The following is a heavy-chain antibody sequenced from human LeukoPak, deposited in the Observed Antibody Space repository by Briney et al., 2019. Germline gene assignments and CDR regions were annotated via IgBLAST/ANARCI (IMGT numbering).Heavy chain of an antibody. Sequence: SETLSLTCTVSGGSISSYYWSWIRQPLGKGLEWIGYIYYSGSTNYNPSLKSRVTISVDTSKNQFSLKLSSVTAADTAVYYCAREVTGTTDWFDPWGQGTLVTVSS. J-gene: IGHJ5*02. CDR3: AREVTGTTDWFDP. V-gene: IGHV4-59*01. CDR1: GGSISSYY. CDR2: IYYSGST. D-gene: IGHD1-7*01.